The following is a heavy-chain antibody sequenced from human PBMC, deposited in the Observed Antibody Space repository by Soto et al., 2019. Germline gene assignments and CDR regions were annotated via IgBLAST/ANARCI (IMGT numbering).Heavy chain of an antibody. V-gene: IGHV3-23*01. CDR2: ISGSGGST. CDR3: AKDGGITIFGVA. J-gene: IGHJ4*02. Sequence: RGSLRLSCAASGFTFSRYAMSWVRQAPGKGLEWVSAISGSGGSTYYADSVKGRFTISRDNSKNTLYLQMNSLRAEDTAVYYCAKDGGITIFGVAGGQGTLVNVSS. CDR1: GFTFSRYA. D-gene: IGHD3-3*01.